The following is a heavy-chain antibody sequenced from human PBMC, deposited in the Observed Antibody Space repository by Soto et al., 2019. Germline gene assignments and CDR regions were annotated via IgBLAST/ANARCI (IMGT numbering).Heavy chain of an antibody. D-gene: IGHD3-16*02. CDR2: IIPIFGTA. Sequence: QVQLVQSGAEVKKPGSSVKVSCKASGGTFSSYAISWVRQAPGQGLEWMGGIIPIFGTANYAQKFQGRVTITADESTSTAYMELSSLRSEDTAVYYCARDRGSDYVWGSYRNAFDIWGQGTMVTVSS. J-gene: IGHJ3*02. V-gene: IGHV1-69*12. CDR1: GGTFSSYA. CDR3: ARDRGSDYVWGSYRNAFDI.